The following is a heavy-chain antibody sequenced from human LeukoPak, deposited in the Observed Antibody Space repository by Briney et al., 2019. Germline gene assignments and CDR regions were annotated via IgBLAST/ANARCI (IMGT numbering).Heavy chain of an antibody. D-gene: IGHD3-9*01. CDR1: GFTFGDYA. CDR2: IRSKAYGGTT. CDR3: TRDTLLRYFDWFVPFDY. Sequence: GRSLRLSCTASGFTFGDYAMSWFRQAPGKGVEWVGFIRSKAYGGTTEYAASVKGRFTISRDDSKSIAYLQMNSLKTEDTAVYYCTRDTLLRYFDWFVPFDYWGQGTLVTVSS. J-gene: IGHJ4*02. V-gene: IGHV3-49*03.